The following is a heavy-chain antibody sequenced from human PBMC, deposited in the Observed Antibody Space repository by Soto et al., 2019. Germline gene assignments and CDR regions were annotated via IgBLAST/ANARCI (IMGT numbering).Heavy chain of an antibody. J-gene: IGHJ6*02. CDR3: AKDKDWSGVYGMDV. CDR1: GFTFSSYA. V-gene: IGHV3-23*01. D-gene: IGHD3-3*01. CDR2: INGGSTT. Sequence: GGSLRLSCAASGFTFSSYAMSWVRQAPGKGLEWVTAINGGSTTYYADSVKGRLTISRDNSKNTLYLQMNSLRAEDTAVYYCAKDKDWSGVYGMDVWGQGTTVTVSS.